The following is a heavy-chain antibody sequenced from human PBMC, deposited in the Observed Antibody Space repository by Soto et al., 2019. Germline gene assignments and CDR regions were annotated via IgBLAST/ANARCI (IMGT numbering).Heavy chain of an antibody. Sequence: EVQLLESGGGLEQPGGSLRLSCVVSGFTFGTYAMSWVRQAPERGLEWVSAVGGSDEYTYYADSVKGRFTISRDNFKNTLSLQMNSLSAEDTALYYCVKGSRSSRPYYFDHWGQGTLVTVSS. J-gene: IGHJ4*02. V-gene: IGHV3-23*01. D-gene: IGHD3-10*01. CDR2: VGGSDEYT. CDR1: GFTFGTYA. CDR3: VKGSRSSRPYYFDH.